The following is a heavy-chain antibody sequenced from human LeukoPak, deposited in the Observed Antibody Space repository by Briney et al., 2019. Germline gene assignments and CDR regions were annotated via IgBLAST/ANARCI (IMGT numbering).Heavy chain of an antibody. CDR2: INPKSGGT. D-gene: IGHD2-2*01. Sequence: ASVKVSCKASGYTFTGYYMHWVRQALGQGLEWMGWINPKSGGTTYEQKFQGRVTMTRDTSTSTAYMELSRLRSDDTAVYYCARGGEVCSSSSCYRGHDYWGQGTLVTVSS. CDR3: ARGGEVCSSSSCYRGHDY. V-gene: IGHV1-2*02. J-gene: IGHJ4*02. CDR1: GYTFTGYY.